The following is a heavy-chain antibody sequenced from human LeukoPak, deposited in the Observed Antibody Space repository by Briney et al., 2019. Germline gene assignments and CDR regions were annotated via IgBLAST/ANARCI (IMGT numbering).Heavy chain of an antibody. J-gene: IGHJ4*02. CDR2: IYHSGST. Sequence: SETLSLTCTVSGYSISSGYYWGWIRQPPGKGLEWIGSIYHSGSTYYNPSLKSRVTISVDTSKNQFSLKLSSVTAADTAVYYCARDLPPTGYCSSTSCSPDYWGQGTLVTVSS. CDR3: ARDLPPTGYCSSTSCSPDY. V-gene: IGHV4-38-2*02. D-gene: IGHD2-2*01. CDR1: GYSISSGYY.